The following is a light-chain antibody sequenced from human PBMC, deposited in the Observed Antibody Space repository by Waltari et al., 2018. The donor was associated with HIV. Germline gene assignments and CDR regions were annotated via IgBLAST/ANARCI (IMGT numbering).Light chain of an antibody. CDR3: ATWDDSLNGYV. V-gene: IGLV1-44*01. CDR1: SSNIGSYN. J-gene: IGLJ1*01. Sequence: QSVLTQPPSASGTPGQRITISCSGGSSNIGSYNGNWYQQFAGTAPKLVIYSNNQRPSGVPDRFSGSKSGTSASLAISGLQSEDEAEYYCATWDDSLNGYVFGTGTKVTVL. CDR2: SNN.